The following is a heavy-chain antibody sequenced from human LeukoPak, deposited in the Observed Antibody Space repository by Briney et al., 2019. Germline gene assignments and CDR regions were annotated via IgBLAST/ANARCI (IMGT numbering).Heavy chain of an antibody. J-gene: IGHJ4*02. CDR3: ARDVGLSLDY. V-gene: IGHV4-4*07. D-gene: IGHD3-16*01. Sequence: PSETLSLTCAVYGGSFSGYYWSWIRQPAGKGLEWIGRIFTDGSTNYNPSLKSRVTMSVDTSKNQFSLKLSSVTAADTAVYYCARDVGLSLDYWGQGTLVTVSS. CDR1: GGSFSGYY. CDR2: IFTDGST.